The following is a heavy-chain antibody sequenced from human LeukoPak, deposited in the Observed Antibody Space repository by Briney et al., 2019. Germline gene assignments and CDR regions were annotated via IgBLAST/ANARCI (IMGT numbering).Heavy chain of an antibody. CDR2: ISGSGGST. D-gene: IGHD3-22*01. CDR1: GFNFSSYA. CDR3: AKSGDLGTYYYDSSGYYGED. Sequence: GGSLRLSCAASGFNFSSYAMSWFRQAPGKGLELVSAISGSGGSTYYEDSVKGRFTISRDNSKNTLYLQMNSLRAEDTAVYYCAKSGDLGTYYYDSSGYYGEDWGQGTLVTVSS. V-gene: IGHV3-23*01. J-gene: IGHJ4*02.